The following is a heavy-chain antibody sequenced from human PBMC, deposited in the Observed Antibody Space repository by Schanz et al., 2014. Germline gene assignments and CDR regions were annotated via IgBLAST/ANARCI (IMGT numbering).Heavy chain of an antibody. V-gene: IGHV3-30*18. CDR3: AEDHFGHYDSSGCSDCYYYGMDV. J-gene: IGHJ6*02. CDR1: GFSFSGFG. CDR2: ISYDGRNK. D-gene: IGHD3-22*01. Sequence: QVQLVESGGGVVQPGRSLRLSCAGSGFSFSGFGMHWVRQAPGKGLEWVAVISYDGRNKYFADSVKGRFTISRDNSKNTLFLQVDSLRAEDTAVYYCAEDHFGHYDSSGCSDCYYYGMDVWGQGTTVTVSS.